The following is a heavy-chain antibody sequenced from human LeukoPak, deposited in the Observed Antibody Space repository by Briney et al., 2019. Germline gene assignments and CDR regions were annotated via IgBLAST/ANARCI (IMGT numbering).Heavy chain of an antibody. CDR3: ERGRYYDFWSGARGQTYFDY. J-gene: IGHJ4*02. CDR1: GGSISSSSYY. Sequence: SETLSLTCTVSGGSISSSSYYWGWIRQPPGKGLEWIGSIYYSGSTNYNPSLKSRVTISVDTSKNQFSLKLSSVTAADTAVYYCERGRYYDFWSGARGQTYFDYWGQGTLVTVSS. CDR2: IYYSGST. D-gene: IGHD3-3*01. V-gene: IGHV4-39*07.